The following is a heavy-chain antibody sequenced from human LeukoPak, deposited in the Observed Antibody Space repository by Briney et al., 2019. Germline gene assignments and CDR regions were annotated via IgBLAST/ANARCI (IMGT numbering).Heavy chain of an antibody. D-gene: IGHD3-22*01. V-gene: IGHV4-30-4*08. Sequence: SETLSLTCTDSGGSISSGDYYWSWIRQPPGKGLEWIGYIYYSGSTYYNPSLKSRVTISVDTSKNQFSLKLSSVTAADTAVYYCARVVDYYDSSGLDYWGQGTLVTVSS. CDR2: IYYSGST. CDR1: GGSISSGDYY. CDR3: ARVVDYYDSSGLDY. J-gene: IGHJ4*02.